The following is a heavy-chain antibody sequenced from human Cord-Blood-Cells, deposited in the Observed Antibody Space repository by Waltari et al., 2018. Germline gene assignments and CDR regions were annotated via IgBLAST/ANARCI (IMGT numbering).Heavy chain of an antibody. V-gene: IGHV4-59*11. J-gene: IGHJ3*02. Sequence: QVQLQESGPGLVQPSETLSLTCTVSGASISSHYWSWIRQPPGKGLEWIGYIYYSGSTNYNPSLKSRVTISVDTSKNQFSLKLSSVTAADTAVYYCARDSPAVAHYSAFDIWGQGTMVTVSS. CDR2: IYYSGST. CDR1: GASISSHY. D-gene: IGHD1-26*01. CDR3: ARDSPAVAHYSAFDI.